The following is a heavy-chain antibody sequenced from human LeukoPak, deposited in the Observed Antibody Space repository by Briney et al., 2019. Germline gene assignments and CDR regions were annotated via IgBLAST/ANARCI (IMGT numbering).Heavy chain of an antibody. CDR2: INPSGGST. V-gene: IGHV1-46*01. CDR3: ASGPTGMARALDY. Sequence: ASVKVSCKASGYTFTSYYMHWVRQAPGEGLEWMGIINPSGGSTSYAQKFQGRVTMTRDMSTSTAYMELSSLRSEDTAVYYCASGPTGMARALDYWGQGTLVTVSS. J-gene: IGHJ4*02. D-gene: IGHD6-13*01. CDR1: GYTFTSYY.